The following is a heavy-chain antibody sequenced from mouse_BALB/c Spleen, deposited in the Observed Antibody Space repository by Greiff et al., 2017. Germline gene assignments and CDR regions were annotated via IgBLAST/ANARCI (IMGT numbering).Heavy chain of an antibody. CDR2: IRSKSNNYAT. CDR1: GFTFNTNA. J-gene: IGHJ3*01. D-gene: IGHD2-1*01. CDR3: VEDGNYRLFAY. Sequence: EADGGLVQPKGSLKLSCAASGFTFNTNAMNWVRQAPGKGLEWVARIRSKSNNYATYYADSVKDRFTISRDDSQSMLYLQMNNLKTEDTAMYYCVEDGNYRLFAYWGQGTLVTVSA. V-gene: IGHV10S3*01.